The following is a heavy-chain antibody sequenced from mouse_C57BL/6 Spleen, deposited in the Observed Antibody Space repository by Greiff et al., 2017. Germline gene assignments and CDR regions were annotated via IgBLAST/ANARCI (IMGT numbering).Heavy chain of an antibody. V-gene: IGHV1-19*01. Sequence: VPLQQSGPVLVKPGASVQMSCKASGYTFTDYYMNWVQQSHGKSLEWIGVINPYNGGTSYNQKFKGKATLTVDKSSSTAYMELNSLTSEDSAVYYCAREVGDYDGRNWYFDVWGTGTTVTVSS. J-gene: IGHJ1*03. CDR1: GYTFTDYY. D-gene: IGHD2-4*01. CDR3: AREVGDYDGRNWYFDV. CDR2: INPYNGGT.